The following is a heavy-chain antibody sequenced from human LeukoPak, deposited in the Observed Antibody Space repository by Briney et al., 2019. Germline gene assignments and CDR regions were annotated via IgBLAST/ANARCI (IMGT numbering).Heavy chain of an antibody. J-gene: IGHJ4*02. Sequence: GGSLRLSCAASGVIFSSYSMSWVRQAPGKGLEWVAVTSSDLNVKLYADSVKGRFTISRDNSRSTLYLQMNSLRPEDTAIYYCAREGYYGSGSPPSLYFDYWGQGTLVTVSS. V-gene: IGHV3-30*03. D-gene: IGHD3-10*01. CDR1: GVIFSSYS. CDR2: TSSDLNVK. CDR3: AREGYYGSGSPPSLYFDY.